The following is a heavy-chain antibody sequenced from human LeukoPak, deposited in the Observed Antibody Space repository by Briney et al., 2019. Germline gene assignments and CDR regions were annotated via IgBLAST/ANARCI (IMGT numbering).Heavy chain of an antibody. CDR2: ISADNGNT. J-gene: IGHJ4*02. CDR1: GYSFTKFG. Sequence: GASVKVSCKASGYSFTKFGITWVRQAPGQGLEWMGWISADNGNTNYAQKFQDRVTMTTDTSTSTAYMELRSLRSDDTAVYYCARVSHYYGSEIEYWGQGTLVTVSS. CDR3: ARVSHYYGSEIEY. D-gene: IGHD3-10*01. V-gene: IGHV1-18*01.